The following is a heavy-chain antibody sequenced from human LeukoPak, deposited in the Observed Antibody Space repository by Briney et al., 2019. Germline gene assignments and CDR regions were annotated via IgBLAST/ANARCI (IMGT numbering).Heavy chain of an antibody. V-gene: IGHV4-59*08. J-gene: IGHJ4*02. CDR3: ARHPFATPFDY. CDR2: VYYSGDT. Sequence: KPSETLSLTCTASGDSVSGVYWSWIRQPPGKGLEWIGYVYYSGDTNYNPSLKSRVTMSLDTSKNQVSLRLSSVTAADTAVYYCARHPFATPFDYWGRGTLLTVSS. CDR1: GDSVSGVY. D-gene: IGHD2-15*01.